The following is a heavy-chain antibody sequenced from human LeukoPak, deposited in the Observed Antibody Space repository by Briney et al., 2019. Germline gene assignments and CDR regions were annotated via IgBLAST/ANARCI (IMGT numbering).Heavy chain of an antibody. Sequence: PGGSLRLSCAASGFTFGSYGMNWVRQAPGKGLEWVAFIRFDGNNKYYADSVKGRFTISRDNSKNTLYLQMNSLRPEDTAVYYCATDRAAIWGQGTIVTVSS. CDR1: GFTFGSYG. V-gene: IGHV3-30*02. J-gene: IGHJ3*02. CDR2: IRFDGNNK. CDR3: ATDRAAI. D-gene: IGHD2-15*01.